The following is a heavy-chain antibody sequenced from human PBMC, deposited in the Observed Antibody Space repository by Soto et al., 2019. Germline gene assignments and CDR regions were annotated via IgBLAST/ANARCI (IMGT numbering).Heavy chain of an antibody. CDR1: GGSIISSNFY. CDR2: VASGGNT. Sequence: QLQESGPGLVKPSETLSLTCTVSGGSIISSNFYWGWIRQPPGKGREWIGSVASGGNTYDNPSFGSRVTLSADTSKNQFSLTMTSVTAADTAVYYCAKHVRGAVTMNWFDPWGQGTPVTVSS. J-gene: IGHJ5*02. D-gene: IGHD3-10*02. CDR3: AKHVRGAVTMNWFDP. V-gene: IGHV4-39*01.